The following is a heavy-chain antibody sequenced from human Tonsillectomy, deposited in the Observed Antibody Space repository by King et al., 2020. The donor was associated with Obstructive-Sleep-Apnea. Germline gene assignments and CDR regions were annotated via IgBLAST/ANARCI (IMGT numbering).Heavy chain of an antibody. CDR2: INHSGST. J-gene: IGHJ4*02. CDR3: APLGYYDSSGFDY. D-gene: IGHD3-22*01. CDR1: GGSFSGYY. V-gene: IGHV4-34*01. Sequence: VQLQQWGAGLLKPSETLSLTCAVYGGSFSGYYWSWIRQPPGKGLEWIGEINHSGSTNYNPSLKSRVTISVETSKNQFSLKLSSVTAADPAVYYRAPLGYYDSSGFDYWGQGTLVTVSS.